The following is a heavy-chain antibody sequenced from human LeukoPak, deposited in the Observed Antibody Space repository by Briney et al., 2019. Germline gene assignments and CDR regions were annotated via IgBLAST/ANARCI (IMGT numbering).Heavy chain of an antibody. D-gene: IGHD3-3*01. V-gene: IGHV4-39*07. Sequence: PSETLSLTCTVSGGSISGSSYYWGWIRQPPGKGLEWIGSIYYSGSTYYNPSLKSRVTISVDTSKNQFSLKLSSVTAADTAVYYCARQSVTVGDFWSGYYLYYFDYWGQGTLVTVSS. CDR3: ARQSVTVGDFWSGYYLYYFDY. CDR1: GGSISGSSYY. CDR2: IYYSGST. J-gene: IGHJ4*02.